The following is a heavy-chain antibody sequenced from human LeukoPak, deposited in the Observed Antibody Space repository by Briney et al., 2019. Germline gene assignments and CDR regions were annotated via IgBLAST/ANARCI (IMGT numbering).Heavy chain of an antibody. CDR1: GFTFSSYA. V-gene: IGHV3-23*01. CDR3: AKDQYYDSSGSLYFNY. D-gene: IGHD3-22*01. CDR2: ISGSGGST. Sequence: GGSLRLSCAASGFTFSSYAMSWVRQAPGKGLEWVSAISGSGGSTYYADSVKGRFTISRDNSKNTLYLQMNSLRAEDTAVYYYAKDQYYDSSGSLYFNYWGQGTLVTVSS. J-gene: IGHJ4*02.